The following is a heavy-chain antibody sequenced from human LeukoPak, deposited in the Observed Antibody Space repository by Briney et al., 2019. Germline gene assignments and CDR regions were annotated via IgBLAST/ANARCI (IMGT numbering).Heavy chain of an antibody. CDR3: ARGKSGYSYGPLDY. D-gene: IGHD5-18*01. V-gene: IGHV1-69*06. J-gene: IGHJ4*02. CDR1: GGTFSSYA. Sequence: GASVKVSCKTSGGTFSSYAITWVRQTPGQGLEWMGGIIPIFGTTNYAQKFQGRVTITADKSTSTAYMELSSLRSEDTAVYYCARGKSGYSYGPLDYWGQGTLVTVSS. CDR2: IIPIFGTT.